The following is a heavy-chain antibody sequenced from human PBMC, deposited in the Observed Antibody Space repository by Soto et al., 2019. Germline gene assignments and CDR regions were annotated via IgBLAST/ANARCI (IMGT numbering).Heavy chain of an antibody. Sequence: ASVKVSCKVSGYTLTELSMHWVRQAPGKGLEWMGGFDPEDGETIYAQKFQGRVTMTEDTSTDTAYMELSSLRSEDTAVYYCATSGNSHDFWNGPKRSAFDIWGQGTMVTVSS. CDR1: GYTLTELS. V-gene: IGHV1-24*01. CDR2: FDPEDGET. J-gene: IGHJ3*02. CDR3: ATSGNSHDFWNGPKRSAFDI. D-gene: IGHD3-3*01.